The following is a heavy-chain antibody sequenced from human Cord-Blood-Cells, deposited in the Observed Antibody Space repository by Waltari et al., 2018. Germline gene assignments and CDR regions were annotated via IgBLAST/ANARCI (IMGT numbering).Heavy chain of an antibody. CDR2: INTNSGGT. D-gene: IGHD1-26*01. V-gene: IGHV1-2*02. CDR1: AYTFTGYY. CDR3: ARDSGSYFTSFDY. J-gene: IGHJ4*02. Sequence: QVQLVQSGAEVKKPGASVKVSCKASAYTFTGYYMHWVRQAPGQGLEWMGWINTNSGGTDYAQKFQGRVTMTRDTSNRTAYMELSRLRSDDTAVYYCARDSGSYFTSFDYWGQGSLVTVSS.